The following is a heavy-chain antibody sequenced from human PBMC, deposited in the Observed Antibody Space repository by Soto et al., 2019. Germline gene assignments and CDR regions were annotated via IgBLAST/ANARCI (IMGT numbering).Heavy chain of an antibody. CDR3: ARDRTHCRHYDSSARFDC. CDR2: IIPIFGTA. V-gene: IGHV1-69*01. CDR1: GGTFSSYA. D-gene: IGHD3-22*01. Sequence: QVQLVQSGAEVKKPGSSVKVSCKASGGTFSSYAISWVRQAPGQGLEWMGGIIPIFGTANYAQKFQGRVTITADESPRPAYMELSSLGSEDTAVYYCARDRTHCRHYDSSARFDCWGQGTLVTVSP. J-gene: IGHJ4*02.